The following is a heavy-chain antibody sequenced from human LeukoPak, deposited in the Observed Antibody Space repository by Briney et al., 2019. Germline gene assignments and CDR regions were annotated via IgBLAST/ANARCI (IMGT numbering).Heavy chain of an antibody. CDR2: IYHSGST. Sequence: PSETLSLTCAVSGGSISSSNWWSWVRQPPGKGLEWIGEIYHSGSTNYNPSLKSRVTISVDKSKNQFSLKLSSVTAADTAVYYCASRSGYSSSWDSDAFDIWGQGTLVTVSS. V-gene: IGHV4-4*02. J-gene: IGHJ4*02. CDR3: ASRSGYSSSWDSDAFDI. CDR1: GGSISSSNW. D-gene: IGHD6-13*01.